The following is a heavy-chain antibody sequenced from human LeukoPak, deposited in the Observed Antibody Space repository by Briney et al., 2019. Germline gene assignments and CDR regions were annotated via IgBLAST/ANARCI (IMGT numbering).Heavy chain of an antibody. D-gene: IGHD5-12*01. V-gene: IGHV1-69*06. CDR3: ASSYSGYDYFY. Sequence: ASVKVSCKASGYTFTSYYMHWVRQAPGQGLEWMGGIIPIFGTANYAQKFQGRVTITADKSTSTAYMELSSLRSEDTAVYYCASSYSGYDYFYWGQGTLVTVSS. J-gene: IGHJ4*02. CDR1: GYTFTSYY. CDR2: IIPIFGTA.